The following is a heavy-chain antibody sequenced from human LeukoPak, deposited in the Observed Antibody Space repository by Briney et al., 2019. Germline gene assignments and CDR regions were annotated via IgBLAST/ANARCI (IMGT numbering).Heavy chain of an antibody. Sequence: SVKVSCKASGGTFSRYAITWVRQAPGQGLEWMGGIVPISDTTNYAQKFQGRVTITADRSTTTAYMELSSLRSEDTAVYYCARGGPGTFLLFSIWGQGTLVTVSS. J-gene: IGHJ4*02. CDR2: IVPISDTT. D-gene: IGHD2/OR15-2a*01. V-gene: IGHV1-69*06. CDR3: ARGGPGTFLLFSI. CDR1: GGTFSRYA.